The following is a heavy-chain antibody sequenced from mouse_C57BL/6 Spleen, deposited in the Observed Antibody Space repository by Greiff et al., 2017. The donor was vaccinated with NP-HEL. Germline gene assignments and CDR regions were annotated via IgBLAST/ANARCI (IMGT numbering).Heavy chain of an antibody. V-gene: IGHV5-17*01. CDR3: ARGGYDGYSVDYAMDY. Sequence: EVMLVESGGGLVKPGGSLKLSCAASGFTFSDYGMHWVRQAPEKGLEWVAYISSGSSTIYYADTVKGRFTISRDNAKNTLFLQMTSLRSEDTAMYYCARGGYDGYSVDYAMDYWGQGTSVTVSS. D-gene: IGHD2-3*01. CDR2: ISSGSSTI. CDR1: GFTFSDYG. J-gene: IGHJ4*01.